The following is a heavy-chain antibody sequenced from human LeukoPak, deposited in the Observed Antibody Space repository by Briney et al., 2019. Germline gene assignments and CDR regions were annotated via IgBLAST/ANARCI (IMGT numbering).Heavy chain of an antibody. D-gene: IGHD6-6*01. CDR1: GFTFSSYS. J-gene: IGHJ4*02. CDR3: ARDEFSSSPGYFDY. Sequence: GGSLRLSCAASGFTFSSYSMNWVRQAPGKGLEWVSSISTGSSYIYYADSVKGRFPISRDNAKNSLYLQMNSLRAEDTAVYYCARDEFSSSPGYFDYWGQGTLVTVSS. V-gene: IGHV3-21*01. CDR2: ISTGSSYI.